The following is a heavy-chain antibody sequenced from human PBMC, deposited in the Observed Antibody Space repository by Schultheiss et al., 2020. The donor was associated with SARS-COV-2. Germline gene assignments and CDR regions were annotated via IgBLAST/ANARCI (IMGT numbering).Heavy chain of an antibody. J-gene: IGHJ6*02. Sequence: SQTLSLTCAVYGGSFSGYYWSWIRQPPGKGLEWIGRIFASGDTNYNPSLKSRVTISVDTSKNQFSLKLSSVTAADTAVYYCARGDHIVATRGNYGMDVWGQGTTVTVSS. D-gene: IGHD5-12*01. CDR1: GGSFSGYY. V-gene: IGHV4-34*01. CDR2: IFASGDT. CDR3: ARGDHIVATRGNYGMDV.